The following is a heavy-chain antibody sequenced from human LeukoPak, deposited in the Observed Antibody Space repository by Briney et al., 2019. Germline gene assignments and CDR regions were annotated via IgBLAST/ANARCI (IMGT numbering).Heavy chain of an antibody. CDR2: INTDGSST. Sequence: QAGGSLRLSCAASGFTFSSYWMHWVRQAPGKGLVWVSRINTDGSSTSYADSVKGRFTISRDNAKNTLYLQMNSLRAEDTAVYYCASLGGSYHGYYMDVWGKGTTVTVSS. J-gene: IGHJ6*03. D-gene: IGHD1-26*01. CDR1: GFTFSSYW. V-gene: IGHV3-74*01. CDR3: ASLGGSYHGYYMDV.